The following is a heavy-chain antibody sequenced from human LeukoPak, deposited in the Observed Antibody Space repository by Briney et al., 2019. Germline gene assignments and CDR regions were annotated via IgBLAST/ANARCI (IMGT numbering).Heavy chain of an antibody. CDR3: ARDYYDSSGYYYGGDY. CDR2: ISSSSSYI. D-gene: IGHD3-22*01. Sequence: GGSLRLSCAASGFTFSSYSMNWVRQAPGKGLEWVSSISSSSSYIYYADSVKGRFTISRDNAKNLLYLQMNSLRAEDTAVYYCARDYYDSSGYYYGGDYWGQGTLVTVSS. CDR1: GFTFSSYS. J-gene: IGHJ4*02. V-gene: IGHV3-21*01.